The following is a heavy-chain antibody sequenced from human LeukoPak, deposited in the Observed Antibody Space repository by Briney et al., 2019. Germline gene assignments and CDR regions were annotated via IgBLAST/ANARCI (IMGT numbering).Heavy chain of an antibody. V-gene: IGHV4-59*01. J-gene: IGHJ3*02. CDR3: ARDLWSLAARLDAFDI. CDR1: GFTFSRYA. Sequence: GSLRLSCAASGFTFSRYALNWVRQAPGKGLEGIGYIYYSGSTNYNPSLKSRVTISLGTSKNQFALKLSSVTAAETAVYYCARDLWSLAARLDAFDIWGQGTMVTVSS. D-gene: IGHD6-6*01. CDR2: IYYSGST.